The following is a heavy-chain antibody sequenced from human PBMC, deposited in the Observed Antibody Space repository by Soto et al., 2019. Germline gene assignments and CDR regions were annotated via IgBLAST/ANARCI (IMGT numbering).Heavy chain of an antibody. J-gene: IGHJ5*02. D-gene: IGHD1-26*01. CDR1: GFTFNSYW. V-gene: IGHV3-7*04. Sequence: EVQLVESGGGLVQPGGSLRLSCAASGFTFNSYWMTWVRQAPGKGLEWVANIKQDGSEKYYVDSVKGRFTISRDNAKNSLYLQMNGLSAEATAVYYCARGWGLDPWGQGTLVTVSS. CDR3: ARGWGLDP. CDR2: IKQDGSEK.